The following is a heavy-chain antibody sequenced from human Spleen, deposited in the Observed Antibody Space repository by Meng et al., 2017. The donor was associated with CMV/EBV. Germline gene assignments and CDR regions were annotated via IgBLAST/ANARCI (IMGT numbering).Heavy chain of an antibody. D-gene: IGHD2-15*01. CDR3: ARDSCSGGSCVFDY. CDR1: DSVSSTTAA. CDR2: TYYRSKWWH. Sequence: DSVSSTTAAWHWIRQSPSRGLEWLGRTYYRSKWWHDYAVDLASRIIINPDTSKNEFSLQLNSVTPEDTAVYFCARDSCSGGSCVFDYWGQGTLVTVSS. J-gene: IGHJ4*02. V-gene: IGHV6-1*01.